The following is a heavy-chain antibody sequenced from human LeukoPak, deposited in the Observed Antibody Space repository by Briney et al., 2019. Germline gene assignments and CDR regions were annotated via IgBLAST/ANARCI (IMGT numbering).Heavy chain of an antibody. J-gene: IGHJ4*02. Sequence: ASVKVSCKASGYTFTSYYMHWVRQAPGQGLEWMGIINPSGGSTSYAQKFQGRVTMTRDTSTSTVYMELSSLRSEDTAVYYCAGEGRENYYDSSGSCDYWGQGTLVTVSS. CDR1: GYTFTSYY. CDR3: AGEGRENYYDSSGSCDY. D-gene: IGHD3-22*01. V-gene: IGHV1-46*01. CDR2: INPSGGST.